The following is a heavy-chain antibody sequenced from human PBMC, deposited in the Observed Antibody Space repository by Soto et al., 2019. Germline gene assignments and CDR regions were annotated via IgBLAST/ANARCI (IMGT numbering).Heavy chain of an antibody. J-gene: IGHJ4*02. Sequence: EVQLVESGGGLIQPGGSLRLSCAVSGFTVSNNYMSWVRQAPGKGLEGVSVIYSGGYTAYGDSVKGRFTISRDNSKNTLYLKKKSRRADEPAVYYRGARPGGGGYWGQGTLVTVSS. CDR1: GFTVSNNY. CDR3: GARPGGGGY. D-gene: IGHD3-10*01. V-gene: IGHV3-53*01. CDR2: IYSGGYT.